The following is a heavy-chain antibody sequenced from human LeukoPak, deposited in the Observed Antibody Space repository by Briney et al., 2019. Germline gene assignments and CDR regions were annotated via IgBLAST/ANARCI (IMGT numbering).Heavy chain of an antibody. V-gene: IGHV4-39*01. CDR2: IYYSGST. J-gene: IGHJ4*02. D-gene: IGHD3-22*01. CDR3: ASYYYDSSGYGY. CDR1: GGSISSSSYY. Sequence: PSETLSLTCTVSGGSISSSSYYWGWIRQPPGKGLEWIGSIYYSGSTYYNPSLKSRVTISVDTSKNQFSLKLSSVTAADTAVYYCASYYYDSSGYGYWGQGTLVTVSS.